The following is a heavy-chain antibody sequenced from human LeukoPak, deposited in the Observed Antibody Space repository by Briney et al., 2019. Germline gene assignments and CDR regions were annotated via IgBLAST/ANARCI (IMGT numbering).Heavy chain of an antibody. D-gene: IGHD6-19*01. CDR1: GGPISSPNHF. Sequence: PSETLSLTCTVSGGPISSPNHFWGWVRQPPGKGLEWIGSVYYGGSTYSNPSLKSRVTMSADTSKNQFPLTLSSVTAADTAVYYCARVVAGTKDFQHWGQGTLVTVSS. V-gene: IGHV4-39*01. CDR2: VYYGGST. CDR3: ARVVAGTKDFQH. J-gene: IGHJ1*01.